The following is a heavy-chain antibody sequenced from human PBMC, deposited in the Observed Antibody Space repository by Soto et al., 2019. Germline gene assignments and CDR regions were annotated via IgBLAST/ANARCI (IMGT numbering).Heavy chain of an antibody. Sequence: GGSLRLSCAASGFTFSNAWMSWVRQAPGKGLEWVGRIKSKTDGGTTDYAAPVKGRFTISRDDSKNTLYLQMNSLKTEDTAVYYGTTDGPVYSSGWYWFDPWGQGTLVTVSS. CDR2: IKSKTDGGTT. J-gene: IGHJ5*02. CDR1: GFTFSNAW. V-gene: IGHV3-15*01. D-gene: IGHD6-19*01. CDR3: TTDGPVYSSGWYWFDP.